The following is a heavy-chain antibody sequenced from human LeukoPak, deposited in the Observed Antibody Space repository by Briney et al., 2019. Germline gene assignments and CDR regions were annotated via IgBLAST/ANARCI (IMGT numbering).Heavy chain of an antibody. D-gene: IGHD6-13*01. Sequence: GASVKVSCKASGGTFSSYAISWVRQAPGQGLEWMGGIIPIFGTANYAQKLQGRVTMTTDTSTSTAYMELRSLRSDDTAVYYCARDLRSSSWYASDYFDYWGQGTLVTVSS. CDR2: IIPIFGTA. CDR1: GGTFSSYA. CDR3: ARDLRSSSWYASDYFDY. V-gene: IGHV1-69*05. J-gene: IGHJ4*02.